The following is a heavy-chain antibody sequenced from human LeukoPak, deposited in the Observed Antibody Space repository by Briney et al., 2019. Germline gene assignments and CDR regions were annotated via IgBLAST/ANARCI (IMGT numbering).Heavy chain of an antibody. J-gene: IGHJ4*02. CDR2: INPSGGST. CDR3: ARDVKYGGYVGTLWY. D-gene: IGHD4-17*01. V-gene: IGHV1-46*03. CDR1: GYTFTSYY. Sequence: ASVKVSCKASGYTFTSYYMHWVRQAPGQGLEWMGIINPSGGSTSYAQKFQGRVTMTRDTSTSTVYMELSSLRSEDTAVYYCARDVKYGGYVGTLWYWGQGTLVTVSS.